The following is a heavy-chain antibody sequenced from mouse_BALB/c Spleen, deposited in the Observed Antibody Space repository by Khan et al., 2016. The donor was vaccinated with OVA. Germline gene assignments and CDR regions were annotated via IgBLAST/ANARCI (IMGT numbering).Heavy chain of an antibody. V-gene: IGHV1-4*01. CDR2: INPSNGYT. D-gene: IGHD2-14*01. CDR3: ARWGSYYRSDGWFSY. J-gene: IGHJ3*01. Sequence: VQLQQSGAELARPGASVKMSCKASGYTFTTYTMHWVKQRPGQGLEWIGYINPSNGYTNYNQKFKDKSTLTADKSSSTAYMQLSSLTSDYSAVYYCARWGSYYRSDGWFSYWGQGTLVTVSA. CDR1: GYTFTTYT.